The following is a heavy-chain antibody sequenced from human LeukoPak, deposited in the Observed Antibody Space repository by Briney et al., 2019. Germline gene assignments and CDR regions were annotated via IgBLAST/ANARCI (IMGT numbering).Heavy chain of an antibody. CDR3: AKDDFGGIDY. CDR1: GFTFSSNP. V-gene: IGHV3-30*04. Sequence: PGGSLRLSCAASGFTFSSNPMHWVRRAPGKGLEWVAVTSHDERQKFYADSVKGRFTISRDNSKNTLYLQMNSLRSEDTAVYYCAKDDFGGIDYWGQGTLVTVSS. D-gene: IGHD1-26*01. CDR2: TSHDERQK. J-gene: IGHJ4*02.